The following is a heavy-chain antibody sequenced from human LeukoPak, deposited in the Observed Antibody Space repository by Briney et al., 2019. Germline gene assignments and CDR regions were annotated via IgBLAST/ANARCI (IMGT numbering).Heavy chain of an antibody. J-gene: IGHJ4*02. CDR1: GYRFTSDW. CDR3: ARRSWSSSSWYLEY. V-gene: IGHV5-51*01. D-gene: IGHD6-13*01. CDR2: IYPGDSDT. Sequence: GESPKISCKGSGYRFTSDWIGWVRQMPGKGLEWMGIIYPGDSDTRYSPSFQGQVTISADKSVNTAYLQWSSLKASDTAMYYCARRSWSSSSWYLEYWGQGTLVTVSS.